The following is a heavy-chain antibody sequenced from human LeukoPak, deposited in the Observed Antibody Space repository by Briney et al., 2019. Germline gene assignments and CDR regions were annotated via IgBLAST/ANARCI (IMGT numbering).Heavy chain of an antibody. Sequence: GGSLRLSCAASGFTFSTYAMTWVRQAPGKGLEWVSSISSSSSYIYYADSVKGRFTISRDNAKNSLYLQMNSLRAEDTAVYYCARDKSGPAAPYYYYGMDVWGQGTTVTVSS. D-gene: IGHD2-2*01. CDR3: ARDKSGPAAPYYYYGMDV. J-gene: IGHJ6*02. CDR2: ISSSSSYI. CDR1: GFTFSTYA. V-gene: IGHV3-21*01.